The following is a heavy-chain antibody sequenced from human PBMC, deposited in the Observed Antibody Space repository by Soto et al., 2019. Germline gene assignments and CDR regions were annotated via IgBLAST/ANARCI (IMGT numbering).Heavy chain of an antibody. Sequence: SVKVSCKASGGTFSSYSISWVRQAPGQGLEWMGGIIPIFGTANYAQKFQGRVTITADESTSTAYMELSSLRSEDTAVYYCASFKSIFGAKRGNAFDIWGQGTMVTVSS. D-gene: IGHD3-3*01. V-gene: IGHV1-69*13. CDR3: ASFKSIFGAKRGNAFDI. J-gene: IGHJ3*02. CDR2: IIPIFGTA. CDR1: GGTFSSYS.